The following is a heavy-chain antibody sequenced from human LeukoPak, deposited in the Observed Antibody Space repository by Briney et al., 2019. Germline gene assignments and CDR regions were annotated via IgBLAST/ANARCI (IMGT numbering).Heavy chain of an antibody. CDR3: ATTRLVPLYYYGMDV. J-gene: IGHJ6*02. CDR2: IGPRDGET. CDR1: GYSLTELS. V-gene: IGHV1-24*01. D-gene: IGHD3-9*01. Sequence: ASVKVSCKVSGYSLTELSIHWVRQAPGKGLEWMGCIGPRDGETNYAQKFQGRVTMTEDTSTDTAYMELSSLRSDDTAVYYCATTRLVPLYYYGMDVWGQGATVAVSS.